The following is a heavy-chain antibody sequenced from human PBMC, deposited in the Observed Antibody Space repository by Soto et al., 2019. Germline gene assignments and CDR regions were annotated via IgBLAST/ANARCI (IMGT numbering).Heavy chain of an antibody. D-gene: IGHD3-3*01. CDR2: ISYDGSNK. Sequence: QVQLVESGGGVVQPGRSLRLSCAASGFTFSSYAMHWVRQAPGKGLEWVAVISYDGSNKYYADSVKGRFTISRDNSKNTLYLQMDSLRAEDTAVYYCARGTIFGVVISQIDYWGLGTLVTVSS. V-gene: IGHV3-30-3*01. CDR3: ARGTIFGVVISQIDY. CDR1: GFTFSSYA. J-gene: IGHJ4*02.